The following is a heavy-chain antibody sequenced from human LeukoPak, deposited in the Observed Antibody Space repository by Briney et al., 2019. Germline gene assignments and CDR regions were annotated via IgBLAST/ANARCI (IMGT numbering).Heavy chain of an antibody. CDR1: GFTFSSYA. D-gene: IGHD3-10*01. CDR2: ISGSGGST. CDR3: ARAGFISFQH. V-gene: IGHV3-23*01. J-gene: IGHJ1*01. Sequence: GGSLRLSCAASGFTFSSYAMSWVRQAPGKGLEWVSAISGSGGSTYYADSVKGRFTVSRDNSKNTLYLQMDSLRAEDTAVYYCARAGFISFQHWGQGTLVTVSS.